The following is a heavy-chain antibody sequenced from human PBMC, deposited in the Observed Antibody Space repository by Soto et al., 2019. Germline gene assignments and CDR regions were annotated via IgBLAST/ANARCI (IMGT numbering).Heavy chain of an antibody. J-gene: IGHJ4*02. Sequence: PGVSKRVSCTAAGLNFSLNGMHWVRQEPGKGLEWVAVIFSDGSNQYYVDSVKGRFVISRDNSKNTPYLQMNSLRAEDTAVYYCARALDFWSAYFDYWGQGSLVTVSS. CDR3: ARALDFWSAYFDY. D-gene: IGHD3-3*01. V-gene: IGHV3-33*01. CDR2: IFSDGSNQ. CDR1: GLNFSLNG.